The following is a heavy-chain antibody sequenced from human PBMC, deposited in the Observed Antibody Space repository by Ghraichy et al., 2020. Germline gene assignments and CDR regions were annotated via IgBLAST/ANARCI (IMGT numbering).Heavy chain of an antibody. CDR2: ISGSGGST. J-gene: IGHJ4*02. CDR1: GFTFSSYA. CDR3: AKDSWEGRSPNDY. Sequence: GESLNISCAASGFTFSSYAMSWVRQAPGKGLEWVSAISGSGGSTYYADSVKGRFTISRDNSKNTLYLQMNSLRAEDTAVYYCAKDSWEGRSPNDYWGQGTLVTVSS. V-gene: IGHV3-23*01. D-gene: IGHD1-26*01.